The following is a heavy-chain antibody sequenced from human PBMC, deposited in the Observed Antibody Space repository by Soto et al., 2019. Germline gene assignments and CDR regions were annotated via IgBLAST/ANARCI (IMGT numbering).Heavy chain of an antibody. V-gene: IGHV3-23*01. CDR2: ISGSGGST. Sequence: PGGSLRLSCAASGFTFSSYAMSGVRQAPGKGLEWVSAISGSGGSTYYADSVKGRFTISRDKSKNTLYLQMNSLRAEDTAVYYCAKDKIVVVPAARDALDIWGQGTMVTVSS. CDR3: AKDKIVVVPAARDALDI. J-gene: IGHJ3*02. CDR1: GFTFSSYA. D-gene: IGHD2-2*01.